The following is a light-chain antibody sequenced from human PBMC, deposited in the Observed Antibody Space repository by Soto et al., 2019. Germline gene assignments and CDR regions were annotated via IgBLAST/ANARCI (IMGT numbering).Light chain of an antibody. CDR3: HQLSSYRIS. V-gene: IGKV1-9*01. J-gene: IGKJ5*01. CDR2: AAS. Sequence: SXXAGDXVTVXXRASQVISSYLAWYEQKPGRAPKLLIYAASTLKSGVPSTFSGSGSGTEFTLTITSLQPADFAPCYCHQLSSYRISFCQGTRLDI. CDR1: QVISSY.